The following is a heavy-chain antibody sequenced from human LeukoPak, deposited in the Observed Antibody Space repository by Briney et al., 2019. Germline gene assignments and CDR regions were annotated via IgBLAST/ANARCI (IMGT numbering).Heavy chain of an antibody. D-gene: IGHD3-16*02. CDR2: IIPILGTA. J-gene: IGHJ6*02. V-gene: IGHV1-69*04. CDR1: GGTFSNYA. CDR3: ARGVSLNYYYYYGMDV. Sequence: GSSVKVSCKASGGTFSNYAISWVRQAPGQGLEWMGRIIPILGTANYAQKFQGRVTITADKSTSTAYMELSSLRSEDTAVYYCARGVSLNYYYYYGMDVWGQGTTVTVSS.